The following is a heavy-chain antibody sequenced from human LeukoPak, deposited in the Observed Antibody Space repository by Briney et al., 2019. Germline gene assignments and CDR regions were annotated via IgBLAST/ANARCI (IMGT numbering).Heavy chain of an antibody. CDR3: ARGLARTDSSSCCTHFDY. V-gene: IGHV1-3*01. CDR2: VSAANNP. D-gene: IGHD6-13*01. CDR1: GYIFTPHH. J-gene: IGHJ4*02. Sequence: GASVKVSCKTSGYIFTPHHIHWMRQAPGQGLELLGWVSAANNPEYSQKFQGRVVITRDASATTSYLELNSLRSEDTAVYYCARGLARTDSSSCCTHFDYWGQGTLVTVSS.